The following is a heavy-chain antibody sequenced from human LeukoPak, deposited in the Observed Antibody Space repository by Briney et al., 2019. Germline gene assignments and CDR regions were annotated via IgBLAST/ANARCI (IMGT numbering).Heavy chain of an antibody. CDR2: ISYDGSNK. V-gene: IGHV3-30-3*01. Sequence: GGSLRLSCVASAFTFNNYWMHWVRQAPGKGLEWVAVISYDGSNKYYADSVKGRFTISRDNSKNTLYLQMNSLRAEDSAMYYCARDGAAAAHYYGMEVWAQGTTVTVSS. J-gene: IGHJ6*02. D-gene: IGHD6-13*01. CDR1: AFTFNNYW. CDR3: ARDGAAAAHYYGMEV.